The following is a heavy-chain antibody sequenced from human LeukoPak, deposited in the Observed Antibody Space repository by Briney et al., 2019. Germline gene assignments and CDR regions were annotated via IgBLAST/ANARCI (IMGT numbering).Heavy chain of an antibody. CDR3: ARQIAVVEPTDPNWFDS. D-gene: IGHD2-21*01. CDR2: IFYSGST. J-gene: IGHJ5*01. V-gene: IGHV4-39*07. Sequence: SETLSLTCGVSGGAISSYCWGWIRQPPGKGLEWIGSIFYSGSTYYTPSLKSRVTMSLDTSKNQFSLRLTSVTAADTAVYYCARQIAVVEPTDPNWFDSWGQGTLVTVSS. CDR1: GGAISSYC.